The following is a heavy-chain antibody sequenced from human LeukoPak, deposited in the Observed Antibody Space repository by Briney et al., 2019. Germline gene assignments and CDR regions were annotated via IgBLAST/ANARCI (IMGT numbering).Heavy chain of an antibody. CDR3: ARRPLVVVADAYMDV. CDR1: GGSFSGYY. D-gene: IGHD2-15*01. V-gene: IGHV4-34*01. CDR2: INHSGST. J-gene: IGHJ6*03. Sequence: PSETLSLTCAVYGGSFSGYYWSWIRQPPGKGLEWIGEINHSGSTNYNPSLKSRVTISVDTSKNQFSLKLSSVTAADTAVYYCARRPLVVVADAYMDVWGKGTTVTISS.